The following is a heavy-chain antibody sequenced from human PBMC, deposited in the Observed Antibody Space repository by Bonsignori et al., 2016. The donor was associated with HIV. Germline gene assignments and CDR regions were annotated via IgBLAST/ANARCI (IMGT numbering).Heavy chain of an antibody. Sequence: WVRQAPGQGLEWMGWISAYNGNTNYAQKLQDRVTMTTDTSTGTAHMELRSLRSDDTAVYYCARAMFPTAIAALGTVVADYWGQGTLVTVSS. CDR2: ISAYNGNT. CDR3: ARAMFPTAIAALGTVVADY. J-gene: IGHJ4*02. V-gene: IGHV1-18*01. D-gene: IGHD6-13*01.